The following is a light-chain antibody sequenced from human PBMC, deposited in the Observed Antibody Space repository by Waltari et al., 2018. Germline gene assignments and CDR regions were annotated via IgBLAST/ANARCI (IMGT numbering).Light chain of an antibody. CDR3: QQYDNLLT. J-gene: IGKJ4*01. V-gene: IGKV1-33*01. CDR1: QDIGNY. CDR2: DAS. Sequence: DIRMTQSPSSLSASVGDRVTITCQASQDIGNYLNWYQQIAGKAPKHLISDASKLETGVPSRFSGSGSVTHFTFTISSLQPADSATYYCQQYDNLLTFGGGTKVEIQ.